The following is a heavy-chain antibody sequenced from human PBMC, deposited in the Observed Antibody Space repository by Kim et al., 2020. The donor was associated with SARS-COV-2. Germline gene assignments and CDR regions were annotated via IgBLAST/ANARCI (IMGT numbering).Heavy chain of an antibody. CDR1: GFTLSTYW. J-gene: IGHJ4*02. CDR3: ARDAYSGSYSDAY. Sequence: GGSLRLSCAASGFTLSTYWMSWVRQAPGKGLEWVANINQDGSAKKYAASVKGRFTISRDDAKNSLFLQMNSLRVEDTALYYCARDAYSGSYSDAYWGQGTLVTVPS. CDR2: INQDGSAK. V-gene: IGHV3-7*03. D-gene: IGHD1-26*01.